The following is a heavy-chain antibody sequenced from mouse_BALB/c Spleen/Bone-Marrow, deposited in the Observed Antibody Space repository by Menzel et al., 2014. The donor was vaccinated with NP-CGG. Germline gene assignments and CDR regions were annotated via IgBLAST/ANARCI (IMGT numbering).Heavy chain of an antibody. V-gene: IGHV5-6-5*01. J-gene: IGHJ2*01. CDR1: GITVSSYA. CDR2: IGSGGRK. D-gene: IGHD2-13*01. CDR3: ARGGMTPFDF. Sequence: VQLKESGGGLVKPGGSLKLSCEASGITVSSYAMSWVRQTPEKRLEWVASIGSGGRKHYPDSVEGRLTISRDNARNILYLQVSSLRSVDTAMYYCARGGMTPFDFWGQGITLTVSS.